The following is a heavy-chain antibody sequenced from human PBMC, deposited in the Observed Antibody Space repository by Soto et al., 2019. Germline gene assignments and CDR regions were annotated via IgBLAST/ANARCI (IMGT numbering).Heavy chain of an antibody. CDR3: ARLGSLLQPIDY. D-gene: IGHD4-4*01. CDR1: GYSFTSYW. J-gene: IGHJ4*02. V-gene: IGHV5-51*01. Sequence: GESLKISFKGSGYSFTSYWIGLVRHMPGRGLEWMGLIFPRDSDTRYNSSFEGQVTISSDRSIATAYLQWTSLKASDTAIYFCARLGSLLQPIDYWAQGTQVTASS. CDR2: IFPRDSDT.